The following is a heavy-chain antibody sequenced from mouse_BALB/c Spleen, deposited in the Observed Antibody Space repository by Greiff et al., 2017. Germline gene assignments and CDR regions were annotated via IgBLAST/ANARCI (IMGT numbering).Heavy chain of an antibody. CDR3: TRASFDYYAMDY. CDR1: GFTFSSYG. Sequence: EVQLVESGGGLVQPGGSLKLSCAASGFTFSSYGMSWVRQTPDKRLELVATISSGGSYTYYPDSVKGRFTISRDNAKNTLYLQMSSLKSEDTAMYYCTRASFDYYAMDYWGQGTSVTVSS. CDR2: ISSGGSYT. V-gene: IGHV5-6*01. J-gene: IGHJ4*01.